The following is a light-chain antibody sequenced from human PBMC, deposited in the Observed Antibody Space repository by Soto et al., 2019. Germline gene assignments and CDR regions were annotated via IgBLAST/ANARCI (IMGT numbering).Light chain of an antibody. CDR2: EAS. J-gene: IGKJ4*01. V-gene: IGKV3-11*01. CDR3: QQRGYWPPHV. CDR1: RSVDSH. Sequence: EVVLTQSPATLSLSPGETATLACRASRSVDSHLTWYQHKPGQAPRLLIFEASTRATGVPARFSGSGSGTDLRLAGNEFEPYYFQAYFCQQRGYWPPHVVGGGTKVDI.